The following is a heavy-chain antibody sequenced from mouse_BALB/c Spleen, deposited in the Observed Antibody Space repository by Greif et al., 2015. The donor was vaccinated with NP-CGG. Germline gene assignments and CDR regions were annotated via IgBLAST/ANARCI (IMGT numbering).Heavy chain of an antibody. Sequence: QVHVKQSGAELVRPGTSVKISCKASGYTFTNYWLGWVKQRPGHGLEWIGDIYPGGGYTNYNEKFKGKATLTADTSSSTAYMQLSSLTSEDSAVYFCARCEGMITTYFDYWGQGTTLTDSS. CDR3: ARCEGMITTYFDY. D-gene: IGHD2-4*01. V-gene: IGHV1-63*02. J-gene: IGHJ2*01. CDR1: GYTFTNYW. CDR2: IYPGGGYT.